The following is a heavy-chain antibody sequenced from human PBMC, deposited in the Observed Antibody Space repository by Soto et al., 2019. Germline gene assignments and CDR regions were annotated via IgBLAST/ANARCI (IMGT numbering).Heavy chain of an antibody. V-gene: IGHV3-30*18. CDR1: GFTFSSYA. CDR3: AKLGDAVSGYFDF. J-gene: IGHJ5*01. CDR2: VSFDGSHK. Sequence: QVQLVQSGGGVVQPGGSLRLSCAASGFTFSSYAIHWVRQAPGKGLEWVADVSFDGSHKTYAVPVRGRFTISRDNSKKTVYLQMNSLREEDTALYYCAKLGDAVSGYFDFWGKGTQVAVSS. D-gene: IGHD3-3*01.